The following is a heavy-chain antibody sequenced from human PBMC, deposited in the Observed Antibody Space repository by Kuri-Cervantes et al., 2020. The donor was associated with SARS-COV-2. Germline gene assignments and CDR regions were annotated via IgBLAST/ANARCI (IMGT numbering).Heavy chain of an antibody. J-gene: IGHJ4*02. CDR1: GFTFSSYS. CDR3: ARVSSYQLLSGGFDY. CDR2: ISYDGSNK. D-gene: IGHD2-2*01. V-gene: IGHV3-30*03. Sequence: GESLKISCAASGFTFSSYSMNWVRQAPGKGLEWVAVISYDGSNKYYADSVKGRFTISRDNSKNSLYLQINSLRAEDTAIYYCARVSSYQLLSGGFDYWGQGTLVTVSS.